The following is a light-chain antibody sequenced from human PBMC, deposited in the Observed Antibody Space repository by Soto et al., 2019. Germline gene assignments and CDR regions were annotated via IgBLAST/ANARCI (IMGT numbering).Light chain of an antibody. CDR2: EAS. Sequence: QSVLTQPASVSGSPGQSITISCTGTSSDVGSHNLVSWYQHHPANAPKLMVYEASKRPSGVSDRFSGSKSGNTASLTISGLQGEDDADYFCYSFSTTGAHWVFGGGTKLTVL. J-gene: IGLJ3*02. V-gene: IGLV2-23*01. CDR3: YSFSTTGAHWV. CDR1: SSDVGSHNL.